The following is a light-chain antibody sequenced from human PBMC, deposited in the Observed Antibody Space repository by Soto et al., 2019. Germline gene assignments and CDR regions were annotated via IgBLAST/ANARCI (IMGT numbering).Light chain of an antibody. CDR1: KLGDKY. Sequence: SYELTQPPSVSVSPGQTASITCSGDKLGDKYASWYQQKPGQSPVLVIYQDTKRPSGIPERLSGSNSGNTATLTISGTQPMDEADYYCQAWDSSTGVFGGGTKLTVL. CDR3: QAWDSSTGV. V-gene: IGLV3-1*01. J-gene: IGLJ2*01. CDR2: QDT.